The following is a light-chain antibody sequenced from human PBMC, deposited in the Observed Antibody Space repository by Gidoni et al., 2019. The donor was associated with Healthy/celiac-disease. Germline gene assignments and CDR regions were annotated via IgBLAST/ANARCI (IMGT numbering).Light chain of an antibody. Sequence: EIVVTPSPATLSVSPGERATLSCRASQSVSSNLAWYQQKPGQAPRLLIYGASTRATGIPARVSGSGSGTEFTLTISSLQSEDFAVYYCQQYNNWPPTFGQGTKVEIK. V-gene: IGKV3-15*01. CDR3: QQYNNWPPT. CDR2: GAS. J-gene: IGKJ1*01. CDR1: QSVSSN.